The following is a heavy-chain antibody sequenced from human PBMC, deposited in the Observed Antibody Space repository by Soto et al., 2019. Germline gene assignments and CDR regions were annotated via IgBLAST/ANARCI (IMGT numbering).Heavy chain of an antibody. V-gene: IGHV3-7*01. CDR2: IKQDGSEK. D-gene: IGHD6-13*01. CDR1: GFTFSSYW. J-gene: IGHJ4*02. CDR3: ARTRQLVRGYYFDY. Sequence: GGSLRLSCAASGFTFSSYWMSWVRQAPGKGLEWVANIKQDGSEKYYVDSVKGRFTISRDNAKNSLYLQMNSLRAEDTAVYYCARTRQLVRGYYFDYWGQGTLVTVSS.